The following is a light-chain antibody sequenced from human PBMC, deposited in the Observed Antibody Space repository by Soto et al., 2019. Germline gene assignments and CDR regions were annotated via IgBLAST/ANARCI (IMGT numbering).Light chain of an antibody. CDR2: GAS. CDR3: QQLYSYPLT. CDR1: QSVSSN. V-gene: IGKV3-15*01. Sequence: DIVMTQSPATLSVSPGERARLSCRASQSVSSNVAWDPQKPGQAPRLLNYGASARATGMPARFTGSGSGTEYTLTISSLQPEDVATYCCQQLYSYPLTFGGGPKVDI. J-gene: IGKJ4*01.